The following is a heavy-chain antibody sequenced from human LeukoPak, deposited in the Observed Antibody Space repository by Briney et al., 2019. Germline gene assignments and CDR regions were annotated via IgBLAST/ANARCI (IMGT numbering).Heavy chain of an antibody. CDR2: ISGDGGST. CDR3: AKDNPTTVTEYYFDY. CDR1: GFTFDDYA. D-gene: IGHD4-11*01. V-gene: IGHV3-43*02. Sequence: GGSLRLSCAASGFTFDDYAMHWVRHAPGKGLEWVSLISGDGGSTYYADSVKGRFTISRDNSKNSLYLQMNSLRTEDTALYYCAKDNPTTVTEYYFDYWGQGTPVTVSS. J-gene: IGHJ4*02.